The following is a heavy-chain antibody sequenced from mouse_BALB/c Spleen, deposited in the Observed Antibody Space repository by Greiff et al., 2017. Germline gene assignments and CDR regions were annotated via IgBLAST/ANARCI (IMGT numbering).Heavy chain of an antibody. CDR3: ARRGDGYFPAWFAY. CDR1: GYTFTSYW. Sequence: VKLQESGAELAKPGASVKMSCKASGYTFTSYWMHWVKQRPGQGLEWIGYINPSTGYTEYNQKFKDKATLTADKSSSTAYMQLSSLTSEDSAVYYCARRGDGYFPAWFAYWGQGTLVTVSA. D-gene: IGHD2-3*01. V-gene: IGHV1-7*01. J-gene: IGHJ3*01. CDR2: INPSTGYT.